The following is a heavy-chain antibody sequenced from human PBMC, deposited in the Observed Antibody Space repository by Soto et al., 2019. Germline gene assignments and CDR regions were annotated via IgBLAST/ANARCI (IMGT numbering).Heavy chain of an antibody. D-gene: IGHD3-16*01. CDR2: ISRSGST. Sequence: SETLSLTATLSGGSITSGNSYSWSWIRQPPGKGLEWIGSISRSGSTSYNPSLKGRVTMSVDKSKNQFSLKLSSVTAADTAVYYCARAVAPYLGTWFDPWGQGTLVTVSS. CDR1: GGSITSGNSYS. V-gene: IGHV4-30-2*01. CDR3: ARAVAPYLGTWFDP. J-gene: IGHJ5*02.